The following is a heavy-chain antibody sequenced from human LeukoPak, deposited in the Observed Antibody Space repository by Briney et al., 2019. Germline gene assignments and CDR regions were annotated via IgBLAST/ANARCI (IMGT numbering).Heavy chain of an antibody. CDR3: ARFSFDSSGYFGWFDP. V-gene: IGHV3-30*19. CDR1: GFIFSNDA. Sequence: GRSLRLSCAASGFIFSNDAMHWVRQAPGKGLEWVAVISYDGSNKYYADSVKGRFTISRDNSKNTLYLQMNSLRAEDTAVYYCARFSFDSSGYFGWFDPWGQGTLVTVSS. CDR2: ISYDGSNK. D-gene: IGHD3-22*01. J-gene: IGHJ5*02.